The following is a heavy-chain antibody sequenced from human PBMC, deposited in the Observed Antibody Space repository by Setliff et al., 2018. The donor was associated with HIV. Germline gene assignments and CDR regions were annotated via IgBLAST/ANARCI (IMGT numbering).Heavy chain of an antibody. J-gene: IGHJ4*02. Sequence: GGSLRLSCAASGFNFSSHTMNWVRQAPGKGLEWVSYIKADGGTMYDADSVVGRFTISRDNAKNSLYLQMNSLREEDTAVYFCARGRCSGGACFFDSWGQGTLVTVSS. CDR1: GFNFSSHT. V-gene: IGHV3-48*02. D-gene: IGHD2-15*01. CDR2: IKADGGTM. CDR3: ARGRCSGGACFFDS.